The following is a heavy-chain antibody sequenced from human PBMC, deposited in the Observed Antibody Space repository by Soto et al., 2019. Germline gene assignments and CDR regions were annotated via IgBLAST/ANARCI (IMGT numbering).Heavy chain of an antibody. CDR3: AKEAGGFQH. J-gene: IGHJ1*01. V-gene: IGHV3-30*18. D-gene: IGHD1-26*01. CDR2: ISYDGSNK. CDR1: GFTFSSYG. Sequence: QVQLVESGGGVVQPGRSLRLSCAASGFTFSSYGMHWVRQAPGKGLEWVAVISYDGSNKYYADSVKGRFTISRDNSKNTLYLQMNSLRAEDTAVYYCAKEAGGFQHWGQGTLVTASS.